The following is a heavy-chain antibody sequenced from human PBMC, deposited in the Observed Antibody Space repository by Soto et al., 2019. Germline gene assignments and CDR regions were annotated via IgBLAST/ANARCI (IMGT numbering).Heavy chain of an antibody. CDR2: INPNSGGT. V-gene: IGHV1-2*04. Sequence: GASVKVSCKASGYTFTGYYMHWVRQAPGQGLEWMGWINPNSGGTNYAQKFQGWVTMTRDTSISTAYMELSRLRSDDTAVYYCAREAWGGGYSYGTSYYYGMDVWGQGTTVTVSS. J-gene: IGHJ6*02. D-gene: IGHD5-18*01. CDR1: GYTFTGYY. CDR3: AREAWGGGYSYGTSYYYGMDV.